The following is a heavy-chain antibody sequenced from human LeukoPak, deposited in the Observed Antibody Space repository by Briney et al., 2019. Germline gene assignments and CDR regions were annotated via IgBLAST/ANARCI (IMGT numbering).Heavy chain of an antibody. CDR2: IRYDGSNK. V-gene: IGHV3-30*02. CDR1: GFTFSSYG. Sequence: GGPLRPSCAASGFTFSSYGMHWVRQAPGKGLEWVAFIRYDGSNKYYADSVKGRFTISRDNSKNTLYLQMNSLRAEDTAVYYCARARSSYGYGDAFDIWGQGTMVTVSS. D-gene: IGHD5-18*01. CDR3: ARARSSYGYGDAFDI. J-gene: IGHJ3*02.